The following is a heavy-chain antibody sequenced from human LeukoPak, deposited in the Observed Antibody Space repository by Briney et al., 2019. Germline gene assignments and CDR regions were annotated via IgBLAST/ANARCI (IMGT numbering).Heavy chain of an antibody. V-gene: IGHV3-33*08. Sequence: HPGRSLRLSCAASGFTFSSYGMHWVRQAPGKGLEWVAVIWYDGSNKYYADSVKGRFTISRDNSKNTLYLQMNSLRAEDTAVYYCARDYDFWSGYQLYFDYWGQGTLVTVSS. CDR2: IWYDGSNK. CDR1: GFTFSSYG. D-gene: IGHD3-3*01. J-gene: IGHJ4*02. CDR3: ARDYDFWSGYQLYFDY.